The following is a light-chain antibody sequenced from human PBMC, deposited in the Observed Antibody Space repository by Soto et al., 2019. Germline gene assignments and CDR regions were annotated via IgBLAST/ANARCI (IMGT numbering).Light chain of an antibody. Sequence: QSALTQPPSASGSPGQSVTISCTGTSSDVGGYNYVSWYQQHPGKAPKLMIYEVSKRPSGVPDRFSGSKSGNTASLTVSGLKAEDGADYYCSSYAGSNNLLFGGGTKLTVL. CDR1: SSDVGGYNY. CDR2: EVS. J-gene: IGLJ2*01. V-gene: IGLV2-8*01. CDR3: SSYAGSNNLL.